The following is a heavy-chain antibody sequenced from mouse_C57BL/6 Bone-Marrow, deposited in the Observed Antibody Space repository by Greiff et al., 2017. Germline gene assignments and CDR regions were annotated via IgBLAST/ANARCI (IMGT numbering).Heavy chain of an antibody. J-gene: IGHJ3*01. Sequence: VKLQESGPGLVQPSQSLSITCTVSGFSLTSYGVHWVRQSPGKGLEWLGVIWSGGSTDYNAAFISRLSISKDNSTSQVFFKMNSLQADDTAIYYCAGEGGLPALAYWGKGTLVTVSA. CDR2: IWSGGST. CDR3: AGEGGLPALAY. CDR1: GFSLTSYG. D-gene: IGHD5-5*01. V-gene: IGHV2-2*01.